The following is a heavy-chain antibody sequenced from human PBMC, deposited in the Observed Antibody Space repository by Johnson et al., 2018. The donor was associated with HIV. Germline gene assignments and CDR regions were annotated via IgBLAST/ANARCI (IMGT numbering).Heavy chain of an antibody. CDR3: TIDPIFLGYWYHSSP. V-gene: IGHV3-15*01. J-gene: IGHJ3*01. CDR1: GFTFTDAW. CDR2: IKRKTDGGTT. D-gene: IGHD3-22*01. Sequence: VQLVESGGGLVKPGGSVRLSCAVSGFTFTDAWMSWVRQAPGKGLEWVGRIKRKTDGGTTDYAAPVKGRFSISRDDSTNTVYLQMNSLKTEDTAVYFCTIDPIFLGYWYHSSPWGQGTMVTVSS.